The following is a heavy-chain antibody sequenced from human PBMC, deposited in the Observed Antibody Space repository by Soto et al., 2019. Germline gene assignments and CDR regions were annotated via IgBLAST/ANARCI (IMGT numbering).Heavy chain of an antibody. J-gene: IGHJ4*02. CDR3: AKGSATSRPYYFDY. CDR1: GFSFSSFS. CDR2: ITGDGGDT. Sequence: GESLRLSCVASGFSFSSFSMIWVRQAPGKGLEWVSAITGDGGDTFHADSVRGRLTISRDNSRNTLYLQMGSLRAEDTALYYCAKGSATSRPYYFDYWGQGTLVTVSS. V-gene: IGHV3-23*01.